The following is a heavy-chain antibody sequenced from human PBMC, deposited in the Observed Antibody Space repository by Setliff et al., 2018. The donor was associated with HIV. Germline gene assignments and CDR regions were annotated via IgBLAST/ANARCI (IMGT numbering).Heavy chain of an antibody. V-gene: IGHV4-38-2*02. D-gene: IGHD3-22*01. CDR3: AREVDYYDSSRYLLLYYFDS. Sequence: SETLSLTCTVTGYSISSGYYWAWIRQPPGKGLEWIASVYHSGSTYYNPSLKSRVTISVDRSQNHFSLKLSSVTAADTAVYYCAREVDYYDSSRYLLLYYFDSWGQGTLVTVSS. J-gene: IGHJ4*02. CDR1: GYSISSGYY. CDR2: VYHSGST.